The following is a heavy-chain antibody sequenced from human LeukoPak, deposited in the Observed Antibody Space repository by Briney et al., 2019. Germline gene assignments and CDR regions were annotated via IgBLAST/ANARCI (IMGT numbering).Heavy chain of an antibody. D-gene: IGHD4-17*01. CDR3: ARDRHGVENFDY. V-gene: IGHV4-38-2*02. Sequence: SETLSLTCTVSGYSISSGYYWGWIRQPPGKGLEWIGSIYHSGSTHYNPSLKSRVTISVDTSKNQFSLKLSSVTAADTAVYYCARDRHGVENFDYWGQGTLVTVSS. J-gene: IGHJ4*02. CDR1: GYSISSGYY. CDR2: IYHSGST.